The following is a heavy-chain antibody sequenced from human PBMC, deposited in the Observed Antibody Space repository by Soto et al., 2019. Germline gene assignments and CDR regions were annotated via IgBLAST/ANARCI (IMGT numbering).Heavy chain of an antibody. J-gene: IGHJ6*02. CDR3: PRGIAVAGNPGSGDV. Sequence: DSVKGRFTISRDNSKNPLYLQMNSLRAEDTAVYYCPRGIAVAGNPGSGDVLGPGTTVTVSS. D-gene: IGHD6-19*01. V-gene: IGHV3-30*06.